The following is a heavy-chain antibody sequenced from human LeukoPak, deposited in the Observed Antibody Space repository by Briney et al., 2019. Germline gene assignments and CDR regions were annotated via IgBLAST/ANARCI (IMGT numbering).Heavy chain of an antibody. CDR3: ARDADSSSWSMYYYYGMDV. CDR2: ISSSSSYI. V-gene: IGHV3-21*01. CDR1: GGSISSSSYY. Sequence: SSETLSLTCTVSGGSISSSSYYWGWVRQAPGKGLEWVSSISSSSSYIYYADSMKGRFTISRDNAKNSLYLQMNSLRAEDTAVYYCARDADSSSWSMYYYYGMDVWGQGTTVTVSS. D-gene: IGHD6-13*01. J-gene: IGHJ6*02.